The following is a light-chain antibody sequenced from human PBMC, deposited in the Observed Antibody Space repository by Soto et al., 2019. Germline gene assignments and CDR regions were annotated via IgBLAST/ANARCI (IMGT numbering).Light chain of an antibody. Sequence: EIVLTQSPGTLSLSPGERATLSCKASQSVSSSYLAWYQQKPGQAPRLLIYGASSRATGIPDRFSGSGSGTDFTLTISRLEPEDLAVYYCHQYGSSPLYTFGQGNKLEIK. CDR3: HQYGSSPLYT. CDR1: QSVSSSY. CDR2: GAS. V-gene: IGKV3-20*01. J-gene: IGKJ2*01.